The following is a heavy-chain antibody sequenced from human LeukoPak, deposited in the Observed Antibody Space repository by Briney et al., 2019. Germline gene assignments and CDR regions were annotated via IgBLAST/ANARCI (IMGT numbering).Heavy chain of an antibody. V-gene: IGHV3-23*01. Sequence: GGSLILSCAASQFTFSSYAMTWVRQAPGKGLELVSSISASGSLTYYADSVKGRFTISRDNSKSILFLQMNSLTVEDTAVYYWAKGWFGETLHGPHDYWGQGALVTVSS. CDR1: QFTFSSYA. CDR2: ISASGSLT. J-gene: IGHJ4*02. CDR3: AKGWFGETLHGPHDY. D-gene: IGHD3-10*01.